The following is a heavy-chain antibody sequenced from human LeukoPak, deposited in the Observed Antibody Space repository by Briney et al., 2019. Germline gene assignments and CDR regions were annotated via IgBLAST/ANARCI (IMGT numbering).Heavy chain of an antibody. CDR2: IWNDGSQK. CDR3: ATEGRGVHFDS. CDR1: GFTFTDYG. D-gene: IGHD3-10*01. V-gene: IGHV3-33*01. Sequence: PGRSLRLSCAASGFTFTDYGIHWVRQAPGKGLGWVAVIWNDGSQKYYADSVKGRFTISRDNSKNTLYLQMNSLRAEDTAVYYCATEGRGVHFDSWGQGTLVTVSS. J-gene: IGHJ4*02.